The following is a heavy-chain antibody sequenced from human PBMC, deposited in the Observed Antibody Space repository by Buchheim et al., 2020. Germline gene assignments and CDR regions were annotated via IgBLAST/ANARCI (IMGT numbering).Heavy chain of an antibody. CDR2: ISSSGSTI. CDR1: GFTFSSYE. V-gene: IGHV3-48*03. J-gene: IGHJ6*02. CDR3: ARDTVTTDYYYYGMDV. Sequence: EVQLVESGGGLVQPGGSLRLSCAASGFTFSSYEMNWVRQAPGKGLERVSYISSSGSTIYYADSVKGRFTISRDNAKNSMYLQMNSLRAEDTAVYYCARDTVTTDYYYYGMDVWGQGTT. D-gene: IGHD4-17*01.